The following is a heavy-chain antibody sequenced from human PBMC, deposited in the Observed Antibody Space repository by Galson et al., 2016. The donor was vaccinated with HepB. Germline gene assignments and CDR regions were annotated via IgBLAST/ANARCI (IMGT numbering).Heavy chain of an antibody. CDR1: GFTFNTYA. D-gene: IGHD2-2*01. V-gene: IGHV3-64*02. CDR3: ARSNLLVPAAILRYGLDV. Sequence: SLRLSCAASGFTFNTYAMHWVRQPPAPGKGLEHVSAISNGGTTYYAESVKGRFTISRDNSKNMLYLQMGSLRPEDMAVYYCARSNLLVPAAILRYGLDVWGQGTTVTVSS. J-gene: IGHJ6*02. CDR2: ISNGGTT.